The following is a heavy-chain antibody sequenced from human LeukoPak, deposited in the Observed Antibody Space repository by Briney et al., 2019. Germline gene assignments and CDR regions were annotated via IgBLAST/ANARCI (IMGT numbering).Heavy chain of an antibody. Sequence: GGSLGLSCAASGFTVSSNYMSWVRQAPGKGLEWVSVIYSGGSTYYADSVKGRFTISRDNSKNTLYLQMNSLRAEDTAVYFCAKSGYNRFDYWGQGTLVTVSS. CDR1: GFTVSSNY. D-gene: IGHD5-24*01. CDR2: IYSGGST. J-gene: IGHJ4*02. CDR3: AKSGYNRFDY. V-gene: IGHV3-53*01.